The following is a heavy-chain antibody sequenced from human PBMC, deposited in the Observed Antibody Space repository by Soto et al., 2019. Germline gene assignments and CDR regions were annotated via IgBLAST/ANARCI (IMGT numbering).Heavy chain of an antibody. V-gene: IGHV3-23*01. CDR1: EFIFTDYA. D-gene: IGHD3-3*01. CDR2: ISGSGVSI. CDR3: VTRTDPSATRGYPD. J-gene: IGHJ4*02. Sequence: VGSLRLSCAASEFIFTDYAMTCVRHPPGKGLEWVSVISGSGVSIYYTDSVRGRFTISRDNSKNTLYLQMHSLGPEDTAVYFCVTRTDPSATRGYPDWGQASLVTVS.